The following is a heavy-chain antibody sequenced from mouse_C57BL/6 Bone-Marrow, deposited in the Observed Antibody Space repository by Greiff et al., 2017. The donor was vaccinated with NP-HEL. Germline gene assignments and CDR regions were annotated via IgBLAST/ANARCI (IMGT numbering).Heavy chain of an antibody. D-gene: IGHD2-2*01. CDR3: TNYGYERTWFAY. CDR2: IYPGNSDT. J-gene: IGHJ3*01. Sequence: EVQLQQSGTVLARPGASVKMSCKTSGYTFTSYWMHWVKQRPGQGLAWIGAIYPGNSDTSYNQKFKGKAKLTAVTSASTAYMELSSLTNEASAVYYCTNYGYERTWFAYWGQGTLVTVSA. V-gene: IGHV1-5*01. CDR1: GYTFTSYW.